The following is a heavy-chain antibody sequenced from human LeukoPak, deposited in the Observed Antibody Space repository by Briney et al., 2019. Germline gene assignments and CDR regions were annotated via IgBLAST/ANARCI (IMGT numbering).Heavy chain of an antibody. V-gene: IGHV3-74*01. CDR2: IKTDGSST. CDR3: ARGDLNYWYFDL. Sequence: GGSLRLSCAASGFTLSSYWMHWVRQAPGEGLVWVSRIKTDGSSTNYADSVKGRFTISRDNAKNTLYLQMNSLRAEDTAVYYCARGDLNYWYFDLWGRGTLVTVSS. CDR1: GFTLSSYW. J-gene: IGHJ2*01. D-gene: IGHD3-3*01.